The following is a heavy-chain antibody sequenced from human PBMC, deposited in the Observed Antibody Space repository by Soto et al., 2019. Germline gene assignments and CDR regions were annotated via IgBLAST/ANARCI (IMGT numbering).Heavy chain of an antibody. D-gene: IGHD3-22*01. Sequence: GASVKVSCKASGGTFSSYAISWVRQAPGQGLEWMGGIIPILGTANYAQKFQGRVTITADESTSTAYMELSSLRSEDTAVYYCARGLPPDYYDSSGYAPFDYWGQGTLVTVSS. CDR2: IIPILGTA. V-gene: IGHV1-69*13. J-gene: IGHJ4*02. CDR3: ARGLPPDYYDSSGYAPFDY. CDR1: GGTFSSYA.